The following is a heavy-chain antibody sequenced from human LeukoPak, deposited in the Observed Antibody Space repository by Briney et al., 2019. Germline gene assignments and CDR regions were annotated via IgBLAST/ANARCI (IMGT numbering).Heavy chain of an antibody. Sequence: GGSLRLSCAASGFTFSSYSMNWVRQAPGKGLEWVSSITSDSIYTHYADSAKGRFTISRDNTENSVYLQMNSLRAEDTAVYYCARCSGGSCSSEWYFDLWGRGTLVTASS. CDR2: ITSDSIYT. J-gene: IGHJ2*01. CDR3: ARCSGGSCSSEWYFDL. D-gene: IGHD2-15*01. V-gene: IGHV3-21*01. CDR1: GFTFSSYS.